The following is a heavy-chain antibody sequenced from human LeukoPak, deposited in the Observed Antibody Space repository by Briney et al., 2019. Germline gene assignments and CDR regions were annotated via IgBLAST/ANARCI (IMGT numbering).Heavy chain of an antibody. CDR3: ARSWVGATGGDDAFDI. J-gene: IGHJ3*02. Sequence: GASVKVSCKASGYTFTGYYIHWVRQAPGQGLEWMGWINTNTGNPTYAQGFTGRFVFSLDTSVSTAYLQISSLKAEDTAVYYCARSWVGATGGDDAFDIWGQGTMVTVSS. V-gene: IGHV7-4-1*02. CDR1: GYTFTGYY. D-gene: IGHD1-26*01. CDR2: INTNTGNP.